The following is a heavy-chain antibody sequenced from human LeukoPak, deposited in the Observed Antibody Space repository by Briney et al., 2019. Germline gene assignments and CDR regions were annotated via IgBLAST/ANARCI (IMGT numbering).Heavy chain of an antibody. J-gene: IGHJ4*02. V-gene: IGHV3-7*01. CDR3: AREWQGGIAAAGTRIEGDY. CDR1: GSRVSGYW. D-gene: IGHD6-13*01. Sequence: GGSRRLSCAVSGSRVSGYWMTWVSQAPGKGLEWVANTKQDGSEKNYVDSVKGRFTISRDNAENSLFLQMNSLRVEDTAVYYCAREWQGGIAAAGTRIEGDYWGQRTLVAVSS. CDR2: TKQDGSEK.